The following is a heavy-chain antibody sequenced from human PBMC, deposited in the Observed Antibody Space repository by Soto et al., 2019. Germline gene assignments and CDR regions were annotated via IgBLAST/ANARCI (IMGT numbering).Heavy chain of an antibody. CDR2: INPNSGGT. Sequence: ASVKVSCKASGYTFTGYYMHWVRQAPGQGLEWMGWINPNSGGTNYAQKFQGRVTMTRDTSISTAYMELSRLRSDDTAVYYCARARRDGYKYYGMDVWGQGTTVTVSS. CDR1: GYTFTGYY. CDR3: ARARRDGYKYYGMDV. V-gene: IGHV1-2*02. J-gene: IGHJ6*02.